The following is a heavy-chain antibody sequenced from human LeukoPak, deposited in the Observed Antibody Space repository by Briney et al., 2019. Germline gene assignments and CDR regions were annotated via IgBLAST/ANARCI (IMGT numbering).Heavy chain of an antibody. CDR1: GFTFSSYS. CDR2: ISSSSSYI. Sequence: GGSLRLSCAASGFTFSSYSMNWVRQAPGKGLEWVSSISSSSSYIYYADSVKGRFTISRDNARNSLYLQMNSLRAEDTALYYCARKRPNYFDYWGQGTLVTVSS. V-gene: IGHV3-21*01. J-gene: IGHJ4*02. CDR3: ARKRPNYFDY.